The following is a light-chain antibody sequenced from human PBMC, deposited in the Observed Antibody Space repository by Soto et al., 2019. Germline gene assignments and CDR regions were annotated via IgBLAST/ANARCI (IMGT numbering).Light chain of an antibody. CDR2: GAF. J-gene: IGKJ1*01. Sequence: EIVLTQSPVTLSVSPGERVALFFRASQSVSSNLAWYQQKPGQAPSLLIYGAFTRATGTPARFSGTGSGTEFTLTISSLQSEDFALYYCQQYNDWPLTFGQGTKVDIK. V-gene: IGKV3-15*01. CDR3: QQYNDWPLT. CDR1: QSVSSN.